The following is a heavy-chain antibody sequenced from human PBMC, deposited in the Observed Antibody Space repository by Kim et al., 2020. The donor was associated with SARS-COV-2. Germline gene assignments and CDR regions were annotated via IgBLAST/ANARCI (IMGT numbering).Heavy chain of an antibody. D-gene: IGHD1-26*01. CDR3: AKDQEWELPFDY. V-gene: IGHV3-30*18. CDR2: ISYDGSKK. CDR1: GFTFSSYG. J-gene: IGHJ4*02. Sequence: GGSLRLSCAASGFTFSSYGMHWVRQAPGKGLEWVAVISYDGSKKYYADSVKGRFTMSRDNSKNTLYLQMNSLRAEDTAVYYSAKDQEWELPFDYWGQGTLVTVSS.